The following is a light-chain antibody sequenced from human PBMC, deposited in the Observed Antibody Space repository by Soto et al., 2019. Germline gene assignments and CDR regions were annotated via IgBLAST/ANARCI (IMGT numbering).Light chain of an antibody. Sequence: DIQMTQSPSSLFASVGDRVTITCRASQGISMFLHWYQQRPGKAPSLIIYGASNLQSGVPSRFSGRGSGTEFSLTISTLQPEDVATYYCQHTRTTPRTFGQGTKVEIK. CDR2: GAS. V-gene: IGKV1-39*01. J-gene: IGKJ1*01. CDR1: QGISMF. CDR3: QHTRTTPRT.